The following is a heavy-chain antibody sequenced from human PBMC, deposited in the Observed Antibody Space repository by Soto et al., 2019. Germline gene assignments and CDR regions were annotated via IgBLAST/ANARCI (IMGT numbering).Heavy chain of an antibody. Sequence: AVDEGTFIGLDWNWIRQPPGKGLEWIGEINNRGSTKYNPSLKSQVTISVDASKNQFSLRLSSVTAADTAVYYCARAGGYAYFDSWGHGILVTVSS. J-gene: IGHJ4*01. CDR2: INNRGST. CDR3: ARAGGYAYFDS. CDR1: EGTFIGLD. V-gene: IGHV4-34*01. D-gene: IGHD5-12*01.